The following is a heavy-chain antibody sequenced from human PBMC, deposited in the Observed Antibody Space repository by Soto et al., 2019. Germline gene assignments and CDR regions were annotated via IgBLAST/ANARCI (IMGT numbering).Heavy chain of an antibody. J-gene: IGHJ6*02. CDR3: ARRNYFYALDV. V-gene: IGHV4-34*01. D-gene: IGHD1-7*01. CDR1: GGSFSGYY. CDR2: INYSGST. Sequence: PSDTLSLTCAVSGGSFSGYYWGWVRQPPGKGLEWVGEINYSGSTNYNPSLKRRVTISVDTSKNQVSLKVTSVTAADTAMYYCARRNYFYALDVWGQGTTVTVSS.